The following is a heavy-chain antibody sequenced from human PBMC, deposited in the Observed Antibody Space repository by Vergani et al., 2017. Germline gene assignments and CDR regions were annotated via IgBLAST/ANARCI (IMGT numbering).Heavy chain of an antibody. D-gene: IGHD6-19*01. J-gene: IGHJ4*02. Sequence: EVQLVESGGGVVRPGGSLRLSCAASGFTFDDYSMSWVRQAPGKGLEWVSGINWNGGSTGYADSVKGRFTISRDNAKNSLYLQMNSLRAEDTALYHCARVIEGEQWLVTPDYWGQGTLVTVSS. CDR2: INWNGGST. CDR3: ARVIEGEQWLVTPDY. CDR1: GFTFDDYS. V-gene: IGHV3-20*01.